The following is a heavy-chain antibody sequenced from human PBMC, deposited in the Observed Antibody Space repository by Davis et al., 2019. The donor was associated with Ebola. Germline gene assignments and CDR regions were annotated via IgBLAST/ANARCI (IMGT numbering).Heavy chain of an antibody. CDR1: GGSISSSSYY. V-gene: IGHV4-39*01. J-gene: IGHJ4*02. CDR3: ASSLGVTVTSTFDY. D-gene: IGHD4-17*01. CDR2: IYYSGST. Sequence: PSETLSLTCTVSGGSISSSSYYWGWIRQPPGKGLEWIGSIYYSGSTYYNPSLKSRVTISVDTSKNQFSLKLSSVTAADTAVYYCASSLGVTVTSTFDYWGQGTLVTVSS.